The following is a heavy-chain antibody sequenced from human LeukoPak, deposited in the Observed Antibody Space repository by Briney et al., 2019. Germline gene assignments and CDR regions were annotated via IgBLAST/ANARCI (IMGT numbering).Heavy chain of an antibody. CDR1: GYTFTSYG. J-gene: IGHJ5*02. CDR2: ISGYNGYT. CDR3: ARDEARYSSGYYPNWFDA. D-gene: IGHD3-22*01. Sequence: GASVKVSCKASGYTFTSYGISWVRQAPGQGLEWMGWISGYNGYTHSAQNLQGRVTMTTDTSTSTAYMKLRSMRSDDTAVYYCARDEARYSSGYYPNWFDAWGQGTLVTVSS. V-gene: IGHV1-18*01.